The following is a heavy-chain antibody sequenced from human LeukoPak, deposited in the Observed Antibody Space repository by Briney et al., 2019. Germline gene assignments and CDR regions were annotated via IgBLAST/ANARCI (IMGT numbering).Heavy chain of an antibody. D-gene: IGHD3-22*01. CDR3: ARDLGYYDSSGYWSY. CDR1: GGPFRTYT. CDR2: IIPILGIA. Sequence: VQVSCHASGGPFRTYTIGWVRPAPGQGLEWMGRIIPILGIANYAQKFQGRGTITADKSTSTAYMELSSLRSEDTAVYYCARDLGYYDSSGYWSYWGQGALVTGSS. V-gene: IGHV1-69*04. J-gene: IGHJ4*02.